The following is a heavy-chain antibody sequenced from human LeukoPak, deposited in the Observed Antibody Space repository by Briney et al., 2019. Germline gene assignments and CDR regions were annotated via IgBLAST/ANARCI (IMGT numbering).Heavy chain of an antibody. J-gene: IGHJ6*02. CDR1: GFTFSSYG. CDR2: IWYDGSNK. CDR3: TRDGGSYGMDV. V-gene: IGHV3-33*01. Sequence: GGSLRLSCAASGFTFSSYGMHWVRQAPGKGLEWVAAIWYDGSNKYYADSVKGRFTISRDNSKNTLYLQMNSLRAEDTAVYYCTRDGGSYGMDVWGQGTTVTVSS. D-gene: IGHD1-26*01.